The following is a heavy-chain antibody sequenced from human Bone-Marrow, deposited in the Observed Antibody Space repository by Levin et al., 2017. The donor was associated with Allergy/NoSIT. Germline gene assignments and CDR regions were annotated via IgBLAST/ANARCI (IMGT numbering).Heavy chain of an antibody. CDR2: ISYHGTNK. Sequence: PGESLKISCVVSGFAFSDYAVHWVRQAPGKGLEWVALISYHGTNKKYADSVKGRFTISRDNSKNTLYLQMNSLRAEDTAMYYCARGTGKNESIFDYWGQGTLVTVSS. J-gene: IGHJ4*02. D-gene: IGHD1-14*01. CDR1: GFAFSDYA. CDR3: ARGTGKNESIFDY. V-gene: IGHV3-30-3*01.